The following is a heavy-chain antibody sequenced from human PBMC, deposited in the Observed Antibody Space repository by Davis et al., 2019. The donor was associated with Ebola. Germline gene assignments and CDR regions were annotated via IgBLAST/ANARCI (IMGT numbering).Heavy chain of an antibody. CDR3: AIPDCSGANCYSVYIKN. V-gene: IGHV3-53*01. Sequence: GESLKISCAASGFTVSSNYMSWVRQAPGKGLEWVSVIYSGGSTYYADSVKGRFTISRDNSNNLLYLQTNSLRAEDTAVYYCAIPDCSGANCYSVYIKNWGQGTLVTVSS. CDR1: GFTVSSNY. J-gene: IGHJ4*02. D-gene: IGHD2-15*01. CDR2: IYSGGST.